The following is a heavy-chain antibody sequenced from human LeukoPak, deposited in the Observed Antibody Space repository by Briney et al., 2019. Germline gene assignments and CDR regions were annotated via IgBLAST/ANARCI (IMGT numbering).Heavy chain of an antibody. V-gene: IGHV3-23*01. CDR2: ISGSGGST. CDR3: ARDSGSNRRYCSSTSCYYFDY. Sequence: PGGPLRLSCAASGFTFSSYAMSWVRQAPGKGLEWVSAISGSGGSTYYADSVKGRFTISRDNSKNTLYLQMNSLRAEDTAVYYCARDSGSNRRYCSSTSCYYFDYWGQGTLVTVSS. D-gene: IGHD2-2*01. J-gene: IGHJ4*02. CDR1: GFTFSSYA.